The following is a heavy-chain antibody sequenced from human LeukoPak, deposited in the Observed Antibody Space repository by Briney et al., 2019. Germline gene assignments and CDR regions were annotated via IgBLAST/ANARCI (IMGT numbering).Heavy chain of an antibody. D-gene: IGHD6-19*01. V-gene: IGHV3-23*01. Sequence: AGGSLRLSCAASGFTFSSYAMSWVRQAPGKGLEWVSAISGSGGSTYYADSVKGRFTISRDNSKNTLYLQMNSLRAEDTAVYYCAKGGSGRQAYYFDYWGQGTLVTVSS. CDR1: GFTFSSYA. CDR3: AKGGSGRQAYYFDY. J-gene: IGHJ4*02. CDR2: ISGSGGST.